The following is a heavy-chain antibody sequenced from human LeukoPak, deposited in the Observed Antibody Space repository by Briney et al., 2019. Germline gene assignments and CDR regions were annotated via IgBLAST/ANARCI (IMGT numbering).Heavy chain of an antibody. J-gene: IGHJ4*02. CDR2: IIPIFDTT. Sequence: SVKVSCKASGGTFSSYAINWVRQAPGQGLEWMGGIIPIFDTTNYAQNFQGRVTITADKSTNTAYMELSSLRSDDTAVYYCATDMVGYCGGEGCYSEAHWGQGTLVTVSS. CDR1: GGTFSSYA. D-gene: IGHD2-15*01. CDR3: ATDMVGYCGGEGCYSEAH. V-gene: IGHV1-69*06.